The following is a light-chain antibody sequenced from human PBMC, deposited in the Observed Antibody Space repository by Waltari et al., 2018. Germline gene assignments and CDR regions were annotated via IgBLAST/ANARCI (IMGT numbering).Light chain of an antibody. V-gene: IGLV1-40*01. CDR2: ENN. CDR1: SSTIGPVYY. J-gene: IGLJ2*01. CDR3: SAWDSSLSTVL. Sequence: QSVLTQPPSASGAPGRGVTISCTGTSSTIGPVYYVSWYQRFPRTAPKLLIYENNKRPSGVSDRFSGSKSGTSASLTITGLQSEDEADYYCSAWDSSLSTVLFGGGTRLTVL.